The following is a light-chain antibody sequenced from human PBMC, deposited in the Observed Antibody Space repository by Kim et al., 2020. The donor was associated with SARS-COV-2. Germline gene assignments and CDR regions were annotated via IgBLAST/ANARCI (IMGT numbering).Light chain of an antibody. V-gene: IGKV4-1*01. CDR3: QQYYSTLPYT. CDR2: WAS. Sequence: DNINCKSSQSVLYSSNNKNYLAWYQQKPGQPPKLLIYWASTRESGVPDRFSGRGSGTDFTLTISSLQAEDVAVYYCQQYYSTLPYTFGQGTKLEI. CDR1: QSVLYSSNNKNY. J-gene: IGKJ2*01.